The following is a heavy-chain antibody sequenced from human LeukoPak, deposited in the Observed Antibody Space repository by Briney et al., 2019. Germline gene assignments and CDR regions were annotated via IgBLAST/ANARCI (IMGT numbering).Heavy chain of an antibody. CDR2: IWYDGSNK. CDR3: ARDLDYYDSSGPPGGSWFDP. D-gene: IGHD3-22*01. V-gene: IGHV3-33*01. Sequence: GGSLRLSCAASGFTFSSYGMHWVRQASGKGLEWVAVIWYDGSNKYYADSVKGRSTISRDNSKNTLYLQMNSLRAEDTAVYYCARDLDYYDSSGPPGGSWFDPWGQGTLVTVSS. J-gene: IGHJ5*02. CDR1: GFTFSSYG.